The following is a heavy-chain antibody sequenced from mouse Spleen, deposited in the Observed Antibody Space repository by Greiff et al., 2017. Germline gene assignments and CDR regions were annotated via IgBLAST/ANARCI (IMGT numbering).Heavy chain of an antibody. J-gene: IGHJ3*01. D-gene: IGHD3-1*01. Sequence: QVHVKQSGAELVKPGASVKLSCKASGYTFTEYTIHWVKQRSGQGLEWIGWFYPGSGSIKYNEKFKDKATLTADKSSSTVYMELSRLTSEDSAVYFCARHEDGELGPREGFAYWGQGTLVTVSA. V-gene: IGHV1-62-2*01. CDR1: GYTFTEYT. CDR2: FYPGSGSI. CDR3: ARHEDGELGPREGFAY.